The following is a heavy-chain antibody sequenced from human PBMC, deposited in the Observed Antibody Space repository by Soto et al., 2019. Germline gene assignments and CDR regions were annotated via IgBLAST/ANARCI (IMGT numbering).Heavy chain of an antibody. V-gene: IGHV3-53*01. CDR3: ARNYYGWGNFDY. CDR2: IYRDGST. Sequence: GGSLRLSCTASGFTVNNYYMSWVRQAPGKGLEWVSVIYRDGSTYYADSVKGRFTISRDNSKNTLYLQMNSLRAEDTAVYYCARNYYGWGNFDYWGQGALVTVSS. J-gene: IGHJ4*02. D-gene: IGHD3-10*01. CDR1: GFTVNNYY.